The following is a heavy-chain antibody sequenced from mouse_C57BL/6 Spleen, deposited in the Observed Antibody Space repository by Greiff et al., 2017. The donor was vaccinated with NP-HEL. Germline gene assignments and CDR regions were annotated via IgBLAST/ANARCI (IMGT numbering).Heavy chain of an antibody. J-gene: IGHJ2*01. CDR1: GYTFTSYW. Sequence: QVQLQQPGAELVKPGASVKLSCKASGYTFTSYWMQWVKQRPGQGLEWIGEIDPSDSYTNYNQKFKGKATLTVDTSSSTAYMQLSSLTSEDSAVYYCASTGVDYWGQGTTLTVSS. D-gene: IGHD4-1*01. V-gene: IGHV1-50*01. CDR2: IDPSDSYT. CDR3: ASTGVDY.